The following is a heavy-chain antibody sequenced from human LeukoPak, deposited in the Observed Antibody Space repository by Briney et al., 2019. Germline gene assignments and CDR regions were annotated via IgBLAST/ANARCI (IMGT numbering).Heavy chain of an antibody. D-gene: IGHD6-6*01. J-gene: IGHJ5*02. V-gene: IGHV1-69*05. CDR1: GDTFSSYA. CDR3: ARSSIAARYNWFDP. CDR2: IIPIFGTA. Sequence: VASVKVSCKASGDTFSSYAISWVRQATGQGLEWMGGIIPIFGTANYAQKFQGRVTITTDDSTSTAYMELSSLRSEDTAVYYCARSSIAARYNWFDPWGQGTLVTVSS.